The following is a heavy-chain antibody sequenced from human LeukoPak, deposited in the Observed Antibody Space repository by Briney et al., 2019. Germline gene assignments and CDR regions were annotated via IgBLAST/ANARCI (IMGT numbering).Heavy chain of an antibody. CDR3: ARDLGTHGGYVDP. Sequence: GGSLRLSCAASGFTFSSYEMNWVRQAPGKGLEWVSYISTSDSTIYYADSVKGRFTISRDNAKSSLYLQMDSLRVEDTGIYYCARDLGTHGGYVDPWGQGTLVTVSS. D-gene: IGHD6-19*01. CDR2: ISTSDSTI. J-gene: IGHJ5*02. CDR1: GFTFSSYE. V-gene: IGHV3-48*03.